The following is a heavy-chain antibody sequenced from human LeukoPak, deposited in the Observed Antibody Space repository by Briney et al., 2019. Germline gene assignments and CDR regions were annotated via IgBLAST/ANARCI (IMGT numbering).Heavy chain of an antibody. CDR1: GFTFSSYG. J-gene: IGHJ3*02. D-gene: IGHD1-26*01. CDR3: GREGWAAFDI. V-gene: IGHV3-33*01. CDR2: IWYDGSNK. Sequence: GTSLRLSCAASGFTFSSYGMHWVRQAPGKGLEWVAVIWYDGSNKYYADSVRGRFTISRDNSKNTLYLQMNSLRAEDTAVYYCGREGWAAFDIWGQGTMVTVSS.